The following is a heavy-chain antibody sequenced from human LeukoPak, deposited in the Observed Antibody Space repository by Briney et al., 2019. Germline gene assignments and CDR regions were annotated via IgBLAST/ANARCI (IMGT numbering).Heavy chain of an antibody. CDR3: ARGRYYFDY. CDR2: IYYSGST. J-gene: IGHJ4*02. Sequence: AETLSLTCTVSGGSISSSSYYWGWIRQPPGKGLEWIGSIYYSGSTYYNPSLKSRVTISVDTSKSQFSLKLSSVTAADPAVYYCARGRYYFDYWGQGTLVTVSS. V-gene: IGHV4-39*07. CDR1: GGSISSSSYY.